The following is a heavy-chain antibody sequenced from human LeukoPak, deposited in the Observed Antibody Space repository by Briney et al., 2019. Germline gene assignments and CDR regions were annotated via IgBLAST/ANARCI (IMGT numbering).Heavy chain of an antibody. J-gene: IGHJ2*01. CDR1: GGSISSYY. CDR2: IYYSGST. CDR3: ARGRTTVTYWYFDL. Sequence: SETLSLTCTVSGGSISSYYLTWIRQPPGKGLEWIGYIYYSGSTNYNPSLKSRVTISVDTSKNHFSLRLSSVTAADTAVYYCARGRTTVTYWYFDLWGRGTLVTVSS. V-gene: IGHV4-59*01. D-gene: IGHD4-17*01.